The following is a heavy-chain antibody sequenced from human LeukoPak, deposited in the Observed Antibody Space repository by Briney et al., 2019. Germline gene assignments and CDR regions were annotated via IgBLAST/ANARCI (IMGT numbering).Heavy chain of an antibody. CDR1: GGSISGYY. CDR3: AREREGSTMTTRRPFDI. Sequence: SETLSLTCSVSGGSISGYYWTWVRQPPGKGLEWVGYIYYSGSTKYKPSLKSRVIISVDMSKNQFSLKLSSVTAADTAVYYCAREREGSTMTTRRPFDIWGQGTMVTVSS. V-gene: IGHV4-59*01. J-gene: IGHJ3*02. D-gene: IGHD4-17*01. CDR2: IYYSGST.